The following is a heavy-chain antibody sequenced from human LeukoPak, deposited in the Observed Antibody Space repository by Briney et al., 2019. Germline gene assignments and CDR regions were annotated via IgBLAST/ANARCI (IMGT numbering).Heavy chain of an antibody. CDR1: GDSLSSGLYY. V-gene: IGHV4-61*01. Sequence: SETLSLTCTVSGDSLSSGLYYWSWIRPPPGKGLEWIGYIYYSGSTNYNPSLKSRVTISVDTSKNQFSLKLSSVTAADTAVYYCARDSSTMNDAFDIWGQGTMVTVSS. CDR2: IYYSGST. J-gene: IGHJ3*02. CDR3: ARDSSTMNDAFDI. D-gene: IGHD2-2*01.